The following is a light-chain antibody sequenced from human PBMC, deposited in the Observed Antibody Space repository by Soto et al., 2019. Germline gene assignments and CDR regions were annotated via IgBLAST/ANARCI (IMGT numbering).Light chain of an antibody. V-gene: IGKV1-16*01. Sequence: DIQMTQSPSSLSASVGDSVTITCRASQGIGNYLASFQQKPGKAPKSLIYGASTLQSGVPPRFRGSGSGTDFTLTITGLQPEDVATDFCQHYYDYPFTFGTGTKVDRK. J-gene: IGKJ3*01. CDR2: GAS. CDR1: QGIGNY. CDR3: QHYYDYPFT.